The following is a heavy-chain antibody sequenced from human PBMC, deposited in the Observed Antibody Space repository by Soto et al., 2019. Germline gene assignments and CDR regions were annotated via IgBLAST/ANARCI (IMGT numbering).Heavy chain of an antibody. CDR3: ARIAASGRGWDV. J-gene: IGHJ4*02. Sequence: EVQLVESGGGLVQPGGSLRLSCVDSGFTFSSYWMSWVRQAPVKGLEWVGNIKQDGSEENYVDSVKGRFTISRDNAKNSMYLQMNSLRAEDTAVYYCARIAASGRGWDVWGQGTLVTVSS. V-gene: IGHV3-7*01. CDR1: GFTFSSYW. D-gene: IGHD6-13*01. CDR2: IKQDGSEE.